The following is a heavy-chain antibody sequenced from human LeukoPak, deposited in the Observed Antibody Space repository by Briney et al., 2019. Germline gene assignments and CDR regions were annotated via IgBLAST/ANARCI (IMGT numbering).Heavy chain of an antibody. CDR1: GFTFSSYS. Sequence: SGGSLRLSCAASGFTFSSYSMNWVRQAPGKGLEWVSSISSSSSYIYYADSVKGRFTISRDNAKYSLYLQMNSLRAEDTAVYYCARGTIFGVVTHFDYWGQGTLVTVSS. CDR2: ISSSSSYI. D-gene: IGHD3-3*01. J-gene: IGHJ4*02. CDR3: ARGTIFGVVTHFDY. V-gene: IGHV3-21*01.